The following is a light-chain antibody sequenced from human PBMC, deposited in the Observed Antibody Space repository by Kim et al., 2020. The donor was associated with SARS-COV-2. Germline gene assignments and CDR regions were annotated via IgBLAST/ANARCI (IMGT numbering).Light chain of an antibody. V-gene: IGKV1D-12*01. Sequence: GSVGNRVTITWRGSQDISSWLGWDQEKPGKAPKVLNYEASNLQRGVPSRFRGSGSGTDFTLTINSLQPEDFATYYCQQTHSLPLNFGGGTKVDVK. J-gene: IGKJ4*01. CDR2: EAS. CDR1: QDISSW. CDR3: QQTHSLPLN.